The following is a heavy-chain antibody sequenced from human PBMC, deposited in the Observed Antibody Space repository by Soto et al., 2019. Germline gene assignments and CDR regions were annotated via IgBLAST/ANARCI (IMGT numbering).Heavy chain of an antibody. Sequence: GGSLRLSCAASGFTFSDYYMSWIRQAPGKGLEWVSYIRSSGTIIYYADSVEGRSTISRDNAKNSLYLQMNSLRAEDTAVYYCARDVHDGLDIWGQGTMVTVSS. CDR2: IRSSGTII. CDR3: ARDVHDGLDI. CDR1: GFTFSDYY. V-gene: IGHV3-11*01. J-gene: IGHJ3*02.